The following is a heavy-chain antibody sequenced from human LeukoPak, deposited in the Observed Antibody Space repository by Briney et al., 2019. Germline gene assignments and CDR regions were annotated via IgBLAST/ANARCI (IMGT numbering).Heavy chain of an antibody. CDR2: ISSSGSTI. Sequence: GGSLRLSCAASGFTFSDYYMSWIRQAPGKGLEWVSYISSSGSTIYYAGSVKGRFTISRDNAKNSLYLQMNSLRAEDTAVYYCARADLAAAGTYYMDVWGKGTTVTVSS. V-gene: IGHV3-11*04. CDR1: GFTFSDYY. J-gene: IGHJ6*03. D-gene: IGHD6-13*01. CDR3: ARADLAAAGTYYMDV.